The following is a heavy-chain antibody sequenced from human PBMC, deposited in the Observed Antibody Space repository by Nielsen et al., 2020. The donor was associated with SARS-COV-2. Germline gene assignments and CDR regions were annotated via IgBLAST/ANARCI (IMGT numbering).Heavy chain of an antibody. J-gene: IGHJ5*02. CDR3: ARREQLVWDNWFDP. Sequence: GESLKISCKGFGDRFTSYWIGWVRQMPGKGLELMGVIYPSDSATRYSPSFQGQVTISADKSISTAYLQWSSLKASDTAMYYCARREQLVWDNWFDPWGQGTLVTVSS. CDR2: IYPSDSAT. D-gene: IGHD6-6*01. CDR1: GDRFTSYW. V-gene: IGHV5-51*01.